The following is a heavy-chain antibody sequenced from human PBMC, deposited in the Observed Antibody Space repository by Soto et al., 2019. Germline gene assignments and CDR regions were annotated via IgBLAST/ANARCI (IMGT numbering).Heavy chain of an antibody. Sequence: QVQLVQSGAEVKKPGSSVKVSCKASGGTFRSYGISWVRQAPGQGLEWMGGIIPIIGTANYAQKFQGRVTITADESTSTAYMELSSLRSEDTAVYYCARPTYYDFWSGYQTGYYYYGMDVWGQGTTVTVSS. V-gene: IGHV1-69*12. CDR3: ARPTYYDFWSGYQTGYYYYGMDV. D-gene: IGHD3-3*01. CDR1: GGTFRSYG. CDR2: IIPIIGTA. J-gene: IGHJ6*02.